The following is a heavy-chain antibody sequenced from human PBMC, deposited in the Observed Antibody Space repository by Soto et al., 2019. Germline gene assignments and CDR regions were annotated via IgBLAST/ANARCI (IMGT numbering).Heavy chain of an antibody. D-gene: IGHD3-10*01. CDR3: ARDRGGYYGSGSYYWYYYYGMDV. Sequence: QVQLVQSGAEVKKPGASVKVSCKASGYTFTSYGISWVRQAPGQGLEWMGWISAYNGNTNYAQKLQGRVTMTPDTSTSTADMELRSLRSDDTAVYYCARDRGGYYGSGSYYWYYYYGMDVWGQGTTVTVSS. CDR1: GYTFTSYG. J-gene: IGHJ6*02. CDR2: ISAYNGNT. V-gene: IGHV1-18*01.